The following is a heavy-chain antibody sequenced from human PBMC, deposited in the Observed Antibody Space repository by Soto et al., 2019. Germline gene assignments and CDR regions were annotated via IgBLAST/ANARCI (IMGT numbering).Heavy chain of an antibody. J-gene: IGHJ3*02. CDR2: IRSKANNYAT. CDR1: GFTFSGSA. Sequence: GGSLRLSCAASGFTFSGSAMHWVRQASGKGLEWVGRIRSKANNYATAYAASVKGRFTISRDDSKNTAYLQMNSLKTEDTAVYYCTRLERALDIWGQGTMVTVSS. V-gene: IGHV3-73*01. CDR3: TRLERALDI.